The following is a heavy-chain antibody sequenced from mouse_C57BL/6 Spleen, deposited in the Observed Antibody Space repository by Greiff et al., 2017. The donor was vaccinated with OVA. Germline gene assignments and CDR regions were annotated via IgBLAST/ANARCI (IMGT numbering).Heavy chain of an antibody. J-gene: IGHJ4*01. CDR2: ISSGSSTI. V-gene: IGHV5-17*01. Sequence: EVMLVESGGGLVKPGGSLKLSCAASGFTFSDYGMHWVRQAPEKGLEWVAYISSGSSTIYYADTVKGRFTISRDNAKNTLFLQMTSLRSEDTAMYYCARGGRDYYAMDYWGQGTSVTVAS. CDR1: GFTFSDYG. D-gene: IGHD3-3*01. CDR3: ARGGRDYYAMDY.